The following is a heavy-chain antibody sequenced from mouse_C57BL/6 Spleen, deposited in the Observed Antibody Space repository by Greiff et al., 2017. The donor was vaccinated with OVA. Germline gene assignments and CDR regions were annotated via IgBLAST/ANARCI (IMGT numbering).Heavy chain of an antibody. CDR1: GYTFTDYN. Sequence: VQLLQSGPELVKPGASVKLPCTASGYTFTDYNMDWVKQSHGKSLEWIGDINPNNGGTIYNQKFKGKATLTVDKSSSTAYMEPRSLTSEDTAVYYGAKCRLYYGNGDAMDYWGQGTSVTVSS. CDR3: AKCRLYYGNGDAMDY. J-gene: IGHJ4*01. CDR2: INPNNGGT. D-gene: IGHD2-1*01. V-gene: IGHV1-18*01.